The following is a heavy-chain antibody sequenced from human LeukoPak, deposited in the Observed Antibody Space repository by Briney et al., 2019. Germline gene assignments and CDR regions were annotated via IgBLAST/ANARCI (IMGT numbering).Heavy chain of an antibody. D-gene: IGHD2-15*01. CDR2: MNPNSGDT. CDR1: GYTFTSYD. V-gene: IGHV1-8*01. CDR3: ARGPYCSGGSCALVRYNWFDP. Sequence: ASVKVSCKASGYTFTSYDINWVRQATGQGLEWMGWMNPNSGDTGYAQKFQGRVTMTRNTSISTAYMELSSLRSEDTAVYYCARGPYCSGGSCALVRYNWFDPWGQGTLVTVSS. J-gene: IGHJ5*02.